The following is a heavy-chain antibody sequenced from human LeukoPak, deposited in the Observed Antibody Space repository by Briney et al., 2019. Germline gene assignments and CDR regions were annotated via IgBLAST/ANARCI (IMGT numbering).Heavy chain of an antibody. CDR3: ARGSSSGDFDY. V-gene: IGHV4-59*01. Sequence: PSETLSLTCTVSGGSISSYYWSWLRQPPGKGLEWIGYIYYSGSTNYNPSLKSRVTISVDTSKNQFSLKLSSVTAADTAVYYCARGSSSGDFDYWGQGTLVTVSS. J-gene: IGHJ4*02. CDR1: GGSISSYY. D-gene: IGHD6-13*01. CDR2: IYYSGST.